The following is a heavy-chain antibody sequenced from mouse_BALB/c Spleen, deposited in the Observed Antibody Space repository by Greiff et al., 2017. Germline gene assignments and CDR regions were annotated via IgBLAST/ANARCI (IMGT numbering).Heavy chain of an antibody. CDR1: GYTFTSYW. D-gene: IGHD2-2*01. CDR2: INPSNGRT. V-gene: IGHV1S81*02. CDR3: ARGGLPHAMDY. J-gene: IGHJ4*01. Sequence: QVQLKEPGAELVKPGASVKLSCKASGYTFTSYWMHWVKQRPGQGLEWIGEINPSNGRTNYNEKFKSKATLTVDKSSSTAYMQLSSLTSEDSAVYYCARGGLPHAMDYWGQGTSVTVSS.